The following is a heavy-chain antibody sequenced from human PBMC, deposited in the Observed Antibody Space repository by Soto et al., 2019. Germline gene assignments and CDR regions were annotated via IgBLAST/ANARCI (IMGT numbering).Heavy chain of an antibody. Sequence: EVQLVESGGGLVQPGGSLRLSCAASGFTFSSYWMSWVRQAPGKGLEWVANIKQDGSEKYYVDSVKGRFTISRDNAKNSMYLQMNSLRAEDTVVYYCARDPNIVATMGSIYYYYGMDVW. CDR2: IKQDGSEK. CDR3: ARDPNIVATMGSIYYYYGMDV. D-gene: IGHD5-12*01. V-gene: IGHV3-7*01. J-gene: IGHJ6*01. CDR1: GFTFSSYW.